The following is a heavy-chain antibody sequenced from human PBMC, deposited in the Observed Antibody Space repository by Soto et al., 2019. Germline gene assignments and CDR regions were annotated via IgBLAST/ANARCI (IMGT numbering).Heavy chain of an antibody. V-gene: IGHV4-61*01. J-gene: IGHJ1*01. CDR1: GGSVSSGSYY. CDR2: IYYSGST. Sequence: SETLSLTCTVSGGSVSSGSYYWSWIRQPPGKGLEWIGYIYYSGSTNYNPSLKSRVTISVDTSKNQFSLKLSSVTAADTAVYYCAILTADYDSSGYYYYVFQHSGHGTLVTVSS. CDR3: AILTADYDSSGYYYYVFQH. D-gene: IGHD3-22*01.